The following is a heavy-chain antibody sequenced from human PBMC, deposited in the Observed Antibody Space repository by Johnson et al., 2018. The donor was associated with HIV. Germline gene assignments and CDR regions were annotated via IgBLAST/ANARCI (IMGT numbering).Heavy chain of an antibody. V-gene: IGHV3-30*19. CDR1: GFTFSSYG. D-gene: IGHD1-1*01. CDR2: ISYDGSNK. J-gene: IGHJ3*02. Sequence: QVQLVESGGGVVQPGGSLRLSCAASGFTFSSYGMHWVRQAPGKGLEWVAVISYDGSNKYYADSVKGRFTISRDNSKNTLYLQMNSLKTEDTALYYCTTGLSWNDAFHIWGQGTMVTVSS. CDR3: TTGLSWNDAFHI.